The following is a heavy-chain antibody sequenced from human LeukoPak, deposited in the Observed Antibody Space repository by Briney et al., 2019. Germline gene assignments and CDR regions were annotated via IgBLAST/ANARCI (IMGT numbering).Heavy chain of an antibody. CDR1: GGSISSYY. V-gene: IGHV4-59*01. CDR2: IYYSGST. D-gene: IGHD3-10*01. Sequence: TSETLSLTCTVSGGSISSYYWSWIRQPPGKGLEWIGYIYYSGSTNYNPSLKSRVTISVDTSKNQFYLKLSSVTAADTAVYYCARVLPDGSGANWFDPWGQGTLVTVSS. CDR3: ARVLPDGSGANWFDP. J-gene: IGHJ5*02.